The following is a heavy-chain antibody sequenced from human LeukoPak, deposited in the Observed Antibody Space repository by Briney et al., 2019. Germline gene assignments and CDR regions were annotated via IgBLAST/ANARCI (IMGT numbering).Heavy chain of an antibody. J-gene: IGHJ4*02. CDR3: AREPTVETPPA. CDR2: ISSSSSYI. Sequence: GGSLRLSCAASGFTFSIYSINWVRQAPGKGLEWVSSISSSSSYIYYADSVKGRFTISRDNAKNSLYLHMNSLRAEDTAVYFCAREPTVETPPAWGQGTLVTVSS. V-gene: IGHV3-21*01. CDR1: GFTFSIYS. D-gene: IGHD4-17*01.